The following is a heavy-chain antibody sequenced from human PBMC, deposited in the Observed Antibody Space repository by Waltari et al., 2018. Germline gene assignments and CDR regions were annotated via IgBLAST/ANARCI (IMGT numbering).Heavy chain of an antibody. CDR1: GFTFISYS. Sequence: EVQLVESGGGLVQPGGSLRLSCAASGFTFISYSMNWLRQAPGSGLKWISYISIGPLYADSVEGRFTISRDNAKNLVYLQMNSLRVEDTAIYYCARDRGWAFDKWGQGTMVTVFS. CDR3: ARDRGWAFDK. V-gene: IGHV3-48*04. CDR2: ISIGPL. J-gene: IGHJ3*02. D-gene: IGHD3-10*01.